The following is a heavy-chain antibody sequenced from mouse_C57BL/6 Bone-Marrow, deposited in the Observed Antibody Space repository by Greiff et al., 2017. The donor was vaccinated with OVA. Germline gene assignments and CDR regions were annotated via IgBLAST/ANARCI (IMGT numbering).Heavy chain of an antibody. Sequence: LVESGPELVKPGASVKISCKASGYTFTDYYINWVKQRPGQGLEWIGWIYPGSGNTKYNEKFKGKATLTVDTSSSTAYMQLSSLTSEDSAVYYCARGDWDYFDYWGQGTTLTVSS. V-gene: IGHV1-84*01. CDR3: ARGDWDYFDY. CDR1: GYTFTDYY. CDR2: IYPGSGNT. J-gene: IGHJ2*01. D-gene: IGHD4-1*01.